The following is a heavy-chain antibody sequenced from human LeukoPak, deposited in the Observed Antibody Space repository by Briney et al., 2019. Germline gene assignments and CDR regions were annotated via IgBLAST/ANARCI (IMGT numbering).Heavy chain of an antibody. D-gene: IGHD5-24*01. CDR1: GGTFSSYA. CDR2: IIPIFGTA. J-gene: IGHJ4*02. CDR3: ASTRGGYNYLGLDY. Sequence: SVKVSCKASGGTFSSYAISWVRQAPGQGLEWMGGIIPIFGTANYAQKFQGRVTITADESTSTAYMELSSLRSEDTAVYYCASTRGGYNYLGLDYWGQGTLVTVSS. V-gene: IGHV1-69*13.